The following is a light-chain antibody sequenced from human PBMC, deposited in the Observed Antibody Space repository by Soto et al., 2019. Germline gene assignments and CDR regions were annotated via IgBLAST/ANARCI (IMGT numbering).Light chain of an antibody. J-gene: IGLJ1*01. V-gene: IGLV1-40*01. CDR3: QSYDISLHNYV. CDR2: GDN. CDR1: TSNIGAPYD. Sequence: QSVLTQPPSVSGAPGQRVSISCTGSTSNIGAPYDVHWYQHLLGTAPKLLIYGDNNRPSGVPDRLSGSKSGTSASLAITRLQAEDEADYYCQSYDISLHNYVFGTGTKSPS.